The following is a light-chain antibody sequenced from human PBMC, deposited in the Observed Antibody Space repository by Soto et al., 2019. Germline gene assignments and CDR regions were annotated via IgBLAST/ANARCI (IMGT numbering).Light chain of an antibody. CDR3: QQYYSIPPT. J-gene: IGKJ4*01. CDR1: QSLLYSSNNKNY. V-gene: IGKV4-1*01. Sequence: DIVMTQSPDSLAVSLGERATINCKSSQSLLYSSNNKNYLTWYQHKPGQPPKLLIYWASTRESGVPDRFSGSGSGTDFTLTISSLQAEDVAVYYCQQYYSIPPTVGGGTKVEIK. CDR2: WAS.